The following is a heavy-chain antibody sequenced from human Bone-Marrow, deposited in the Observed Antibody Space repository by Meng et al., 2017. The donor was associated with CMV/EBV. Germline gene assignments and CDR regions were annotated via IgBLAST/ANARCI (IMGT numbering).Heavy chain of an antibody. CDR3: AREGGTYDDTGYYYSFDL. Sequence: ASVKVSCKASGYTFTDYYIHWVRQAPGQGPEWLGWINPNSGGTNYAQKFQGRVTMSRDTSITTAFMELSRLTSDDTAVYYCAREGGTYDDTGYYYSFDLWGRGTLVTVSS. CDR1: GYTFTDYY. D-gene: IGHD3-22*01. V-gene: IGHV1-2*02. J-gene: IGHJ2*01. CDR2: INPNSGGT.